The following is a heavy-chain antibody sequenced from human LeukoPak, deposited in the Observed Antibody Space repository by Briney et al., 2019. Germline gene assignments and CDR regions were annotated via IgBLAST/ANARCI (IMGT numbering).Heavy chain of an antibody. CDR2: TTRDGSVA. CDR1: GFTFRDYN. CDR3: ANDHAECSGGSCYAYIDY. D-gene: IGHD2-15*01. V-gene: IGHV3-7*01. Sequence: PGGSLRLSCITSGFTFRDYNMAWVRQAPGKGLEWLATTTRDGSVAEYIDSVRGRFTISRDNSKNTLYLQMNSLTAEDTAVYYCANDHAECSGGSCYAYIDYWGQGTLVTVSS. J-gene: IGHJ4*02.